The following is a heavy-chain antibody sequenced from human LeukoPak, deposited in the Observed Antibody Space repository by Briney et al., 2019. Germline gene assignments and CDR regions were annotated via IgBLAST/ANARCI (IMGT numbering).Heavy chain of an antibody. D-gene: IGHD3/OR15-3a*01. CDR2: INSSGTTI. CDR1: GFTFSDYY. Sequence: GGSLTLSCVASGFTFSDYYMSWIRQAPGKGLEWVSYINSSGTTIFHADSVKGRFTISRDDAKNSLYLQMDTLRAEDTAVYYCAREWTHDAFDIWGQGTMVTVSS. V-gene: IGHV3-11*01. J-gene: IGHJ3*02. CDR3: AREWTHDAFDI.